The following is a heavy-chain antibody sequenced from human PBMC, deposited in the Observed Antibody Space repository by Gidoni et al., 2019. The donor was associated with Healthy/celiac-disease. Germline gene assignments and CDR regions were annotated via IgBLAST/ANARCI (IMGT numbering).Heavy chain of an antibody. D-gene: IGHD3-22*01. CDR2: INHSGST. CDR3: ARGAGDSSGYRHRNWYFDL. CDR1: GGSFSGYY. V-gene: IGHV4-34*01. J-gene: IGHJ2*01. Sequence: QVQLQQWGAGLLKPSETLSLTCAVYGGSFSGYYWSWIRQPPGKGLEWIGAINHSGSTNYNPSLKSRVTISVDTSKNQFSLKLGSVTAADSAVYYCARGAGDSSGYRHRNWYFDLWGRGTLVTVSS.